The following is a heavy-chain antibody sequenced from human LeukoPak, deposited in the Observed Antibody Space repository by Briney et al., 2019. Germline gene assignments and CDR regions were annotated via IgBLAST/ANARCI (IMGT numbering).Heavy chain of an antibody. J-gene: IGHJ4*02. CDR3: AKEAFLYGGYFPLNC. D-gene: IGHD3-22*01. Sequence: TGGSLRLSCAASGFTFSDYAMHWVRQAPGQGLERVTFIRYDGSNKYYADSLKGRFTISRDKSKNTLYLQRNSLRAEDTAVYYCAKEAFLYGGYFPLNCWGQGALVTVSS. CDR1: GFTFSDYA. CDR2: IRYDGSNK. V-gene: IGHV3-30*02.